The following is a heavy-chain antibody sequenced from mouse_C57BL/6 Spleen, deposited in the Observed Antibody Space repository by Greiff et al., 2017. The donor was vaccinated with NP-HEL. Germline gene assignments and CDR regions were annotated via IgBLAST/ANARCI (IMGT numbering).Heavy chain of an antibody. D-gene: IGHD1-1*01. V-gene: IGHV1-15*01. CDR2: IDPETGGT. CDR3: TRRDYGSSYGAFAY. J-gene: IGHJ2*01. CDR1: GYTFTDYE. Sequence: QVQLQQSGAELVRPGASVTLSCKASGYTFTDYEMHWVKQTPVHGLEWIGAIDPETGGTAYNQKFKGKAILTADKSSSTAYMELRSLTSEDSAVYYCTRRDYGSSYGAFAYWGQGTTLTVSS.